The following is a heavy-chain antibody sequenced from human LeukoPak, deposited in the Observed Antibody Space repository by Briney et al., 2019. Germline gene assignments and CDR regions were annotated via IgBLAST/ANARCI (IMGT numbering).Heavy chain of an antibody. CDR2: MLYDGGNK. D-gene: IGHD3-10*01. CDR3: AKGRDNYYYYAIDT. CDR1: VFTFWNYG. J-gene: IGHJ5*02. Sequence: PGGSLRLSCGAYVFTFWNYGMQWVPQATGRGVKWVAVMLYDGGNKYYVASVKSRFTISRDNSRSTRYLQLYILGGEGMFVYFCAKGRDNYYYYAIDTWGQGTLVTVSS. V-gene: IGHV3-30*18.